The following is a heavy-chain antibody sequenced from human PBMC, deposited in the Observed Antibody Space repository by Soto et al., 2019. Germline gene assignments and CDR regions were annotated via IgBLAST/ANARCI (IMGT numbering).Heavy chain of an antibody. CDR3: AREYRTTVIPDAFDI. V-gene: IGHV4-59*01. CDR2: IYYSGST. CDR1: GGSISSYY. Sequence: SETLSLTCTVSGGSISSYYWSWIRQPPGKGLEWIGYIYYSGSTNYNPSLKSRVTISVDTSKNQFSLKLSSVTAADTAVYYCAREYRTTVIPDAFDIWGQGTMVTVSS. J-gene: IGHJ3*02. D-gene: IGHD4-17*01.